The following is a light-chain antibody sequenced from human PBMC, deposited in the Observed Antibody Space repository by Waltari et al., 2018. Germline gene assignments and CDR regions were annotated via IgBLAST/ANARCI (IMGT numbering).Light chain of an antibody. CDR2: FAS. CDR1: ERIGTS. V-gene: IGKV6-21*02. J-gene: IGKJ4*01. CDR3: QQSSSLPIT. Sequence: EAVLTQSPDFQSVTPKENVTITCRASERIGTSLPWYQQKADQSPKFLIRFASKSTSGVPSRFSGSGSGTDFALIINGLEFEDAATYYCQQSSSLPITFGGGTQVEIK.